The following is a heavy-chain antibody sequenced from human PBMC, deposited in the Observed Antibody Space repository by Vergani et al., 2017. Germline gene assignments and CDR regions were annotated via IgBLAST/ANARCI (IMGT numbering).Heavy chain of an antibody. Sequence: QVQLVQSGAEVKKPGSSVKVSCKASGGTFSSYAISWVRQAPGQGLEWMGGIIPIFGIANYAQECQGRVTITRDTSASTAYMERSSLRSADMAVYYCARGGGSGFDSGLYYWGQGTLVTVSS. CDR2: IIPIFGIA. CDR1: GGTFSSYA. V-gene: IGHV1-69*17. J-gene: IGHJ4*02. CDR3: ARGGGSGFDSGLYY. D-gene: IGHD3-10*01.